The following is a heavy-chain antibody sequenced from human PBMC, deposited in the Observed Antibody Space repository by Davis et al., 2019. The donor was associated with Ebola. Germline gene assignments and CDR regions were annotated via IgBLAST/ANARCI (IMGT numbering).Heavy chain of an antibody. Sequence: AASVKVSCKASGYTFTSYAMHWVRQAPGQRLEWMGWISADNGNTNYAQKVQGRVTMTTDTSTSTAYMELRSLRSDDTAVYFCARGGTSRGYSHGYYTPFDYWGQGTLVTVSS. CDR2: ISADNGNT. D-gene: IGHD5-18*01. CDR1: GYTFTSYA. J-gene: IGHJ4*02. V-gene: IGHV1-18*01. CDR3: ARGGTSRGYSHGYYTPFDY.